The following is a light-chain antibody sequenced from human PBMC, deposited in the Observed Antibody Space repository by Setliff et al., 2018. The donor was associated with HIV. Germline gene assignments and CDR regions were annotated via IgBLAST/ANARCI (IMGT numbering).Light chain of an antibody. CDR1: SSDVGGYNY. J-gene: IGLJ1*01. V-gene: IGLV2-14*01. Sequence: QSALTQPASVSGSAGQSITISCTGTSSDVGGYNYVSWYQQHPGKAPKLIIYGVRNRPSGVSNRFSGSKSGNTAYLTISGLRTEDEGDYYCSSYAITNTLPFGTGTKVTVL. CDR3: SSYAITNTLP. CDR2: GVR.